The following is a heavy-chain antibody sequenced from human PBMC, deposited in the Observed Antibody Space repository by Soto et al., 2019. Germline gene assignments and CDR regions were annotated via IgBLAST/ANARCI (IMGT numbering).Heavy chain of an antibody. V-gene: IGHV3-30-3*01. CDR1: GFTFRNYA. J-gene: IGHJ6*02. CDR2: ISYDGGNK. CDR3: ARGDREDIAVVIGVRPGEYGVDV. D-gene: IGHD2-15*01. Sequence: QVQLVESGGGVVQPGRSLRLSCAASGFTFRNYAMHWVRQAPGKGLECVAVISYDGGNKFYRDYVKGRFTISRDNSKNTLYLQINSLRYEDTAVYYCARGDREDIAVVIGVRPGEYGVDVWGHGTTVTVSS.